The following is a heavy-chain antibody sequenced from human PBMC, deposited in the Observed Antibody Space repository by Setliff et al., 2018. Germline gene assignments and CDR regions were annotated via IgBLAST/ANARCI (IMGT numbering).Heavy chain of an antibody. CDR2: ISSSSSTI. V-gene: IGHV3-48*01. Sequence: PGGSLRLSCAASGFTFSPYIIHWVRQAPGKGLEWVSYISSSSSTIYYADSVKGRFTVSRDNAKNSLYLQMNSLRAEDTAVFYCARERGSGSYFLRYFDYWGQGTLVTVSS. CDR3: ARERGSGSYFLRYFDY. CDR1: GFTFSPYI. D-gene: IGHD1-26*01. J-gene: IGHJ4*02.